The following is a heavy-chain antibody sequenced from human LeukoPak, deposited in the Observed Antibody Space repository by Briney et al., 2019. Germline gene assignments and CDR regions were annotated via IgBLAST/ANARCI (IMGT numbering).Heavy chain of an antibody. CDR2: ITPIFGTA. CDR1: GGTFSSYA. CDR3: ATTQVFRRWELQGFFDY. Sequence: GASVKVSCKASGGTFSSYAISWVRQAPGQGLEWMGRITPIFGTANYAQKFQGRVTITTDESTSTAYMELSSLRSEDTAVYYCATTQVFRRWELQGFFDYWGQGTLVTVSS. D-gene: IGHD1-26*01. V-gene: IGHV1-69*05. J-gene: IGHJ4*02.